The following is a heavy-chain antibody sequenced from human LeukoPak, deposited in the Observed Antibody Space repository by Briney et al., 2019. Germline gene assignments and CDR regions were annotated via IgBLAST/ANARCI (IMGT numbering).Heavy chain of an antibody. V-gene: IGHV1-2*06. D-gene: IGHD3-22*01. Sequence: GASVKVSCKASGYTFTGYYMHWVRQAPGQGLEWMGRINPNSGGTNYAQKFQGRATMTRDTSISTAYMELSRPRSDDTAVYYCAAYDSSGYYYARGSLDYWGQGTLVTVSS. CDR3: AAYDSSGYYYARGSLDY. CDR2: INPNSGGT. CDR1: GYTFTGYY. J-gene: IGHJ4*02.